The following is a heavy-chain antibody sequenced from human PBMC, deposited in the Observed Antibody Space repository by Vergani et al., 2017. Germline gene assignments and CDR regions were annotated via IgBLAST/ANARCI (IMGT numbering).Heavy chain of an antibody. CDR3: ARGASYFDSGGYADT. CDR2: INPILDIP. J-gene: IGHJ5*02. V-gene: IGHV1-69*02. D-gene: IGHD3-22*01. CDR1: GGTFGSYI. Sequence: QVQLVQSGAEVKKPGSSVKVSCKVSGGTFGSYIISWVRQAPGQGLEWMGRINPILDIPNYAQKFQGRVTITADKSTGTAYMELRSLRSEDTAVYFCARGASYFDSGGYADTWGQGTLVTVS.